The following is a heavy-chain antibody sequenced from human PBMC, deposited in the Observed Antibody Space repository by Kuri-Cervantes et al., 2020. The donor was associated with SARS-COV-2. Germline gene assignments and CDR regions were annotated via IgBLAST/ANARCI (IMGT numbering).Heavy chain of an antibody. CDR2: RYYTGST. CDR1: GGSISTHY. Sequence: LRLSCTVSGGSISTHYRSWIRQPPGNGLEWIGSRYYTGSTNYNPSLKTRVTISVDASKNQFSLKLSSVTAADTAVYYCARNTMTYYWYFDLWGRGTLVTVSS. J-gene: IGHJ2*01. V-gene: IGHV4-59*11. D-gene: IGHD4-17*01. CDR3: ARNTMTYYWYFDL.